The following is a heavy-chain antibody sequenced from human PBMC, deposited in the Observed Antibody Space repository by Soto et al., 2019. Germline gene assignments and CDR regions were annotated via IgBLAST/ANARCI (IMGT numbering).Heavy chain of an antibody. Sequence: ASVKVSCKASGYTFASCYRRWVRQAPGQGLEWMGIINPSGGSTSYAQKFQGRVTMTRDTSTSTVYMELSSLRSEDTAVYYCARDKVGRTTVTSSDYGMDVWGQGTTVTVSS. V-gene: IGHV1-46*01. D-gene: IGHD4-17*01. CDR1: GYTFASCY. CDR2: INPSGGST. J-gene: IGHJ6*02. CDR3: ARDKVGRTTVTSSDYGMDV.